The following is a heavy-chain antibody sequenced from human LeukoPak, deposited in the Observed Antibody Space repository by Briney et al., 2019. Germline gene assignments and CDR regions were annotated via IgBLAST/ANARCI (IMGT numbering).Heavy chain of an antibody. CDR3: ATNWNYRFDY. V-gene: IGHV3-7*01. J-gene: IGHJ4*02. D-gene: IGHD1-7*01. CDR2: IKQDGSEK. Sequence: GGSLRLSCTASGFTFSSYWMSWVRQAPGKGLEWVANIKQDGSEKNYVDSVKGRFTISRDNARNSLYLQMNSLRAEDTAVYYCATNWNYRFDYWGQGTLVTVSS. CDR1: GFTFSSYW.